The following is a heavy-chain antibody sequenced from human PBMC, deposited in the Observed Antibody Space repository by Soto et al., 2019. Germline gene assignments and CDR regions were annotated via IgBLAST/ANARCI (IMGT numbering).Heavy chain of an antibody. Sequence: PSETLSLTCTVSGGSISSYYWSWIRQPPGKGLEWIGYIYYSGSTNYNPSLKSRVTISVDTSKNQFSLKLSSVTAADTAVYYCARHTTRFSYYYMDVWGKGTTVTVSS. D-gene: IGHD3-3*01. J-gene: IGHJ6*03. CDR3: ARHTTRFSYYYMDV. V-gene: IGHV4-59*08. CDR1: GGSISSYY. CDR2: IYYSGST.